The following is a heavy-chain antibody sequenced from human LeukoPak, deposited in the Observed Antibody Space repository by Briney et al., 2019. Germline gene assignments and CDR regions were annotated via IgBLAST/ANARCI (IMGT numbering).Heavy chain of an antibody. V-gene: IGHV4-59*08. CDR3: ARQGEESFQDY. D-gene: IGHD1-26*01. CDR1: GGSISSYY. CDR2: IYYSGST. J-gene: IGHJ4*02. Sequence: SETLSITCTVSGGSISSYYWSWIRQPPGKGLEWIGYIYYSGSTNYNPSLKSRVTISVDTSKNQFSLKLSSVTAADTAVYYCARQGEESFQDYWGQGTLVTVSS.